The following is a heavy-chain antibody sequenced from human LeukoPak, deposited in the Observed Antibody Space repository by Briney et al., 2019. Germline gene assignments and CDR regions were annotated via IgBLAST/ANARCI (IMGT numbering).Heavy chain of an antibody. CDR2: INNSGDST. CDR1: GFTFTSYA. CDR3: TANFNY. V-gene: IGHV3-23*01. Sequence: PGGSLRLSCAASGFTFTSYAMSWVRQAPGKGLEWVSAINNSGDSTYYADSVKGRFTISRDNAKNMVYLHMDNLRVEDTAVYYCTANFNYWGQGTLVTV. J-gene: IGHJ4*02.